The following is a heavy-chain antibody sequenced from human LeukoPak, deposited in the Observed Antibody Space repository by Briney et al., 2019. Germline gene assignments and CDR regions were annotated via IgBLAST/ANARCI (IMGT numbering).Heavy chain of an antibody. V-gene: IGHV1-8*03. CDR2: MNPNSGNT. J-gene: IGHJ4*02. CDR1: GYTFTSYY. CDR3: ARSSIAVAGTGIDY. D-gene: IGHD6-19*01. Sequence: ASVKVSCKASGYTFTSYYMHWVRQATGQGLEWMGWMNPNSGNTGYAQKFQGRVTITRDTSISTAYMELSSLRSEDTAVYYCARSSIAVAGTGIDYWGQGTLVTVSS.